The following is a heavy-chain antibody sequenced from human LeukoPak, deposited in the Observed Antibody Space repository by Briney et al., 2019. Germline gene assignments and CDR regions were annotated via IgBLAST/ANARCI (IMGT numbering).Heavy chain of an antibody. D-gene: IGHD3-22*01. CDR1: GGTFSSYA. CDR2: IIPIFGTA. J-gene: IGHJ3*01. V-gene: IGHV1-69*05. Sequence: SVKVSCKASGGTFSSYAISWVRQAPGQGLEWMGRIIPIFGTANYAQKFQGRVTITTDESTSTAYMELSSLRSEDTAVYYCARAWYDSSGYYYSWFDYWGQGTMVTVSS. CDR3: ARAWYDSSGYYYSWFDY.